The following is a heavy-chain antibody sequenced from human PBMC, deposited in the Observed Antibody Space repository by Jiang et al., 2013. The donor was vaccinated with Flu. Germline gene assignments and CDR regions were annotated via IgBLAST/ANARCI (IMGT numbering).Heavy chain of an antibody. V-gene: IGHV4-4*02. J-gene: IGHJ4*01. D-gene: IGHD3-22*01. CDR2: MYHSGRT. CDR3: ARGPLFGYYGSSGFEY. Sequence: PGLVKPSGTLSLTCAVSGGSISSSNWWNWVRQPPGKGLEWIGEMYHSGRTNYSPSLKSRVTISMDKSENQFSLKLTSVTAADTAVYYCARGPLFGYYGSSGFEYWGQGILVPVSS. CDR1: GGSISSSNW.